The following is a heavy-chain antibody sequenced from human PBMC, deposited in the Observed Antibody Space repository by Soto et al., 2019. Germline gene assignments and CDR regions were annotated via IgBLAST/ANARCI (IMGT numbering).Heavy chain of an antibody. CDR1: GGSITSYY. CDR3: AREGKQGGFDY. Sequence: PSETLSLTCTVSGGSITSYYWSWIRQPPGKRLESIGCIHYSGSTNYNPSLKSRVTISVDTSKNQFSLNLSSVTAADTAVYYCAREGKQGGFDYWGQGALVTVSS. D-gene: IGHD3-16*01. V-gene: IGHV4-59*01. CDR2: IHYSGST. J-gene: IGHJ4*02.